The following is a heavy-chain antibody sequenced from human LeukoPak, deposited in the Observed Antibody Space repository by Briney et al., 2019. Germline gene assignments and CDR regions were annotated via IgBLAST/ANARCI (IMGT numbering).Heavy chain of an antibody. V-gene: IGHV1-18*01. CDR1: GYTFTSYG. CDR2: ISAYNGNT. CDR3: ARDREYSYGFLPKFDY. Sequence: ASVKVSCKASGYTFTSYGISWVRQAPGQGLEWMGWISAYNGNTNYAQKLQGRVTMTTDTSTSTAYMELRSLRSDDTAVYYCARDREYSYGFLPKFDYWGQGTLVTVSS. D-gene: IGHD5-18*01. J-gene: IGHJ4*02.